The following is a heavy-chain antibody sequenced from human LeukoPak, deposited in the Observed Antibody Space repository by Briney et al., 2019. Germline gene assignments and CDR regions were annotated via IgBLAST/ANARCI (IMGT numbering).Heavy chain of an antibody. V-gene: IGHV3-7*01. CDR1: GFTFSSYW. D-gene: IGHD6-19*01. Sequence: GGFLRLSCAASGFTFSSYWMSWVRQAPGKGLEWVANIKQDGSEKYYVDSVKGRFTISRDNAKNSLYLQMNSLRAEDTAVYYCAREGSSGWLNWFDPWGQGTLVTVSS. CDR3: AREGSSGWLNWFDP. J-gene: IGHJ5*02. CDR2: IKQDGSEK.